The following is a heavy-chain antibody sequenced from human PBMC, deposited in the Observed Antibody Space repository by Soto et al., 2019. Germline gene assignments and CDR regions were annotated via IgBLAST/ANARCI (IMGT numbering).Heavy chain of an antibody. V-gene: IGHV3-23*01. CDR3: ARWLQSDFDY. J-gene: IGHJ4*02. CDR1: GFTLSTYA. CDR2: ITGSGGST. Sequence: PGGSLRLSCVASGFTLSTYAMSWVRQAPGKGLEWVSGITGSGGSTYYADSVKGRFTISRDNAKNSLYLQMNSLRDEDTAVYYCARWLQSDFDYWGQGTLVTVSS. D-gene: IGHD5-12*01.